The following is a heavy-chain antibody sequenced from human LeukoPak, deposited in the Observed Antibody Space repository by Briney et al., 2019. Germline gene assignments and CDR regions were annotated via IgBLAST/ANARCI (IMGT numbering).Heavy chain of an antibody. J-gene: IGHJ4*02. Sequence: SETLSLTCTVSGGPMNNYYWSWIRQSPGKGLEWVGYIYHTGSATYKPSLKSRVILSLDTSKNQFSLRLNSVTAADTAVYYCARGRGDSKGTSFDFWGQGTLVTVSS. D-gene: IGHD3-22*01. CDR1: GGPMNNYY. CDR2: IYHTGSA. V-gene: IGHV4-59*01. CDR3: ARGRGDSKGTSFDF.